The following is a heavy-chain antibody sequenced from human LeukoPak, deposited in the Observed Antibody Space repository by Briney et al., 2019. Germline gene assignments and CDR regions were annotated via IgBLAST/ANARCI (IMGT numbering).Heavy chain of an antibody. CDR1: RGTFSSYA. CDR2: IIPIFGMA. V-gene: IGHV1-69*04. Sequence: SVKVSCKASRGTFSSYAISWVRQAPGQGLEWMGRIIPIFGMANYAQKFQGRVTITADKSTSTAYMELSSLRSEDTAVYYCARKYYDSSAYTPDAFDIWGQGTMVTVSS. CDR3: ARKYYDSSAYTPDAFDI. J-gene: IGHJ3*02. D-gene: IGHD3-22*01.